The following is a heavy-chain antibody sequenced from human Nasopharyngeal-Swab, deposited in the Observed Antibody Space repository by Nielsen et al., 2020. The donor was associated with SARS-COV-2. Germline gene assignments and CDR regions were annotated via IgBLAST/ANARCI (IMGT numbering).Heavy chain of an antibody. CDR3: ATDRRVTLSHYFDY. CDR1: GGTFSSYA. J-gene: IGHJ4*02. Sequence: SVKVSCKASGGTFSSYAISWVRQAPGQGLEWMGGIIPIFGTTNYAQKFQGRVTITADKSTSTAYMELSSLRSEDTAVYYCATDRRVTLSHYFDYWGQGTLVTVSS. CDR2: IIPIFGTT. D-gene: IGHD3-10*01. V-gene: IGHV1-69*06.